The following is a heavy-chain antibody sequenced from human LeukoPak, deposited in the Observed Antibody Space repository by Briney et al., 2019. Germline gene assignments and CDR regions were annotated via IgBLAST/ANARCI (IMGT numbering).Heavy chain of an antibody. CDR2: IIPIFGTA. J-gene: IGHJ4*02. V-gene: IGHV1-69*01. CDR1: GGTFSSYA. CDR3: ARVSGYYLPRSYYFDY. D-gene: IGHD3-22*01. Sequence: GSSVKVSCKASGGTFSSYAISWVRQAPGQGLEWMGGIIPIFGTANYAQKFQGRVTITADESTSTAYMELSSLRSEDTAVYYCARVSGYYLPRSYYFDYWGQGTLVTVSS.